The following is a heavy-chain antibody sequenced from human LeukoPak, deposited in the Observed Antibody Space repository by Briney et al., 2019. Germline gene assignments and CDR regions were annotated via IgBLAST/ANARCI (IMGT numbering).Heavy chain of an antibody. CDR3: ARDCSSTSCSSGAGYLYDFWSGFDY. Sequence: ASVKVSCKASGYTFTSYAMHWVRQAPGQRLEWMGWINAGNGNTKYSQKFQGRVTITRDTSASTAYMELSSLRSEDTAVYYCARDCSSTSCSSGAGYLYDFWSGFDYWGQGTLVTVSS. J-gene: IGHJ4*02. V-gene: IGHV1-3*01. D-gene: IGHD2-2*01. CDR2: INAGNGNT. CDR1: GYTFTSYA.